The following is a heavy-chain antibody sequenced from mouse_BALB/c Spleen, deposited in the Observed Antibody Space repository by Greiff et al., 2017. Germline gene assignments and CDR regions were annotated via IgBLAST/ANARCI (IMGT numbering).Heavy chain of an antibody. J-gene: IGHJ3*01. CDR2: ILPGSGST. CDR1: GYTFSSYW. V-gene: IGHV1-9*01. Sequence: QVQLQQSGAELMKPGASVKISCKATGYTFSSYWIEWVKQRPGHGLEWIGEILPGSGSTNYNEKFKGKATFTADTSSNTAYMQLSRLTSEDSVVYYCARKGGYGNYGFAYWGQGTLVTVSA. D-gene: IGHD2-1*01. CDR3: ARKGGYGNYGFAY.